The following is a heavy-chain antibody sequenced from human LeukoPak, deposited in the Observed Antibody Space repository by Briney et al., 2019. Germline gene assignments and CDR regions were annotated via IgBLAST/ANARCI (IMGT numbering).Heavy chain of an antibody. CDR3: ARGALGGSHGNAFDP. J-gene: IGHJ5*02. V-gene: IGHV4-61*01. CDR1: GGSVSSGSYY. D-gene: IGHD1-26*01. CDR2: IYYSGST. Sequence: SETLSLTCTVSGGSVSSGSYYWSWIRQPPGKGLEWIGYIYYSGSTNYNPSLKSRVTISVDTSKNQFSLKLSSVTAADTAVYYCARGALGGSHGNAFDPWGQGTLVTVSS.